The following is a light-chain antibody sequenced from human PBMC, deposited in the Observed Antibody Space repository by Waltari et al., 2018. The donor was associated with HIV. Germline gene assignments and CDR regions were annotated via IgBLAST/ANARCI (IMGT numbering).Light chain of an antibody. V-gene: IGLV2-23*02. CDR1: SSDVGNYNL. CDR3: CSYAGSSAVV. J-gene: IGLJ2*01. CDR2: EVS. Sequence: QSALTQPDSVSGSPGQWITISCTGTSSDVGNYNLVTWYQKHRGKVHKVQIYEVSKRPSGVSNRFSGSKSGNRASLTISGLQAEDEADYYCCSYAGSSAVVFGGGTKLTVL.